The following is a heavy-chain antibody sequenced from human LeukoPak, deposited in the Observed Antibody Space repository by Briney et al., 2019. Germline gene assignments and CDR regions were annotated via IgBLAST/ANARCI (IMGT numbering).Heavy chain of an antibody. J-gene: IGHJ4*02. D-gene: IGHD3-22*01. V-gene: IGHV3-53*01. CDR3: ARGYYDSSGYYY. CDR2: IYSGGST. Sequence: GGSLRLSCAASGFTVSSNYMSWVRPAPGKGLEWVSVIYSGGSTYYADSVKGRFTISRDNSKNTLYLQMNSLRAEDTAVYYCARGYYDSSGYYYWGQGTLVTVSS. CDR1: GFTVSSNY.